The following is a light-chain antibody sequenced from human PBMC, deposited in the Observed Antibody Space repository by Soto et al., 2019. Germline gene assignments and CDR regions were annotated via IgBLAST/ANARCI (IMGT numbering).Light chain of an antibody. CDR3: QQYDNLTLT. CDR1: QDISRY. Sequence: DIQMTQSPSSLSASVGDRVTITCQASQDISRYLNWYQNKPGKAPKLLIYDASNLETRVPSRFSGSGSGTDFNFTISRLQTEDFATYECQQYDNLTLTFGGGTKFDIK. CDR2: DAS. J-gene: IGKJ4*01. V-gene: IGKV1-33*01.